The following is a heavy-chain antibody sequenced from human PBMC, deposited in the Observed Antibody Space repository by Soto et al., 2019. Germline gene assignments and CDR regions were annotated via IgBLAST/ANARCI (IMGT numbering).Heavy chain of an antibody. CDR2: IYSGGST. V-gene: IGHV3-53*01. J-gene: IGHJ6*02. D-gene: IGHD4-17*01. CDR3: ACFSPGGASSYYYGLDV. Sequence: PGGSLRLSCAASGFTVSSNYMSWVRQAPGKGLEWVSVIYSGGSTYYADSVKGRFTISRDNSKNTLYLQMNSLRAEDTAVYYCACFSPGGASSYYYGLDVWGHGTTVTLSS. CDR1: GFTVSSNY.